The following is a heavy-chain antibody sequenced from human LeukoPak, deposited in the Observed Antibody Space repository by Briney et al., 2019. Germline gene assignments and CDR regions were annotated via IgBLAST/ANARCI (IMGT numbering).Heavy chain of an antibody. CDR3: ARVTGYCSGGSCYSGWFDP. J-gene: IGHJ5*02. V-gene: IGHV4-30-2*01. CDR1: GGSISRGGYS. D-gene: IGHD2-15*01. CDR2: IYHSGST. Sequence: SQTLSLTCAVSGGSISRGGYSWSWIRQPPGKGLEWIGYIYHSGSTYYNPSLKSRVTISVDRSKNQFSLKLSSVTAADTAVYYCARVTGYCSGGSCYSGWFDPWGQGTLVTVSS.